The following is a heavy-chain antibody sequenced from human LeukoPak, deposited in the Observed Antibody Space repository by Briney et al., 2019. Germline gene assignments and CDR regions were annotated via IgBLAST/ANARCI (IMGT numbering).Heavy chain of an antibody. D-gene: IGHD3-10*01. Sequence: GGSLRLSCAASGFTFRNYVIHWVRQAPGKGLEWVAVTSSDLNVKLYADFVKGRFTISRDNSRSTLYLQMNSLRPEDTAIYYCAREGYYGSGSPPSLYFDYWGQGTLVTVSS. V-gene: IGHV3-30-3*01. CDR2: TSSDLNVK. CDR3: AREGYYGSGSPPSLYFDY. J-gene: IGHJ4*02. CDR1: GFTFRNYV.